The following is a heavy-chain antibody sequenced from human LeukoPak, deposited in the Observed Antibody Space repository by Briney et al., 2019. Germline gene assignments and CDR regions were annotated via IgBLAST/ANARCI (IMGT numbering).Heavy chain of an antibody. J-gene: IGHJ4*02. CDR3: ARVRVILTTMASFSY. Sequence: GGSLRLSCAASEFTFTNYGMHWVRQAPGKGLEWVAVISNDGTDKYYADSVKGRFTISRDNSENTLYLQLNSLRPEDTAVYYCARVRVILTTMASFSYWGLGTLVTVSS. CDR1: EFTFTNYG. D-gene: IGHD3-9*01. V-gene: IGHV3-30-3*01. CDR2: ISNDGTDK.